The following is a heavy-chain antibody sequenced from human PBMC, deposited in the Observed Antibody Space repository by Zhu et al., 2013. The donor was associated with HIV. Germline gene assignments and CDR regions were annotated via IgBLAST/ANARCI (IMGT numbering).Heavy chain of an antibody. V-gene: IGHV1-2*02. CDR2: INPKSFGT. CDR3: AREGEYSSSWYRYYFDY. Sequence: QVQLVQSGAEVKKPGASVKVSCKASGYTFTGYYMHWVRQAPGQGLEWMGWINPKSFGTTYARKFQGRVTMTRDTSINTAYMELSRLRSDDTAVYYCAREGEYSSSWYRYYFDYWGQGTLVTVSS. D-gene: IGHD6-13*01. J-gene: IGHJ4*02. CDR1: GYTFTGYY.